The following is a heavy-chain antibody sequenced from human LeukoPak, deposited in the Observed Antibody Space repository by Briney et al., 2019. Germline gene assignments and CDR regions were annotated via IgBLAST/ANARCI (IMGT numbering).Heavy chain of an antibody. V-gene: IGHV1-69*04. CDR3: ASLAGSSSSTSLDY. Sequence: SVTVSCKASGGTFSSYAIGWARQALGQGLEWMGRIIPILGIANYAQKFQGRVTITADKSTSTAYMELSSLRSEDTAVYYCASLAGSSSSTSLDYWGQGTLVTVSS. CDR2: IIPILGIA. CDR1: GGTFSSYA. J-gene: IGHJ4*02. D-gene: IGHD6-13*01.